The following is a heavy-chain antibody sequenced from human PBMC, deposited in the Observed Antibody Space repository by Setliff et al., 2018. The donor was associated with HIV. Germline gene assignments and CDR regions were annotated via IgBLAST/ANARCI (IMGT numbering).Heavy chain of an antibody. Sequence: PETLSLTCSVSGASIRGHYWSWIRQSPGKGLEWIGNIYYSGNTNYNPSFKSRVTISVDTSKNQFSLKLSSVTAADTAVYYCARVPTNPDFYYYYMDVWGKGTTVTVSS. J-gene: IGHJ6*03. CDR2: IYYSGNT. V-gene: IGHV4-59*11. CDR1: GASIRGHY. CDR3: ARVPTNPDFYYYYMDV.